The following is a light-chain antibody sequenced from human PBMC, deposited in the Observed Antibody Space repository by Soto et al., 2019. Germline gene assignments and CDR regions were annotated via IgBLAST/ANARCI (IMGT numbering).Light chain of an antibody. CDR2: DVS. CDR1: SSDVGTYDF. CDR3: AAWDDSLSGPYV. J-gene: IGLJ1*01. V-gene: IGLV2-11*01. Sequence: QSALTQPRSVSGSPGQSVTISCTGTSSDVGTYDFVSWYQQHPGKAPKLIIYDVSKRPSGVPDRFSGSKSGNTASLTISGLQAEDEADYYCAAWDDSLSGPYVFGTGTKVTVL.